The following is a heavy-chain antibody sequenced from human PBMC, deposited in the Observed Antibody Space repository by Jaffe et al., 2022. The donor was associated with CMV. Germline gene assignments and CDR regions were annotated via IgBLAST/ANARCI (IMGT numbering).Heavy chain of an antibody. CDR1: GFTFSDYY. D-gene: IGHD3-10*01. V-gene: IGHV3-11*06. J-gene: IGHJ2*01. CDR2: ISSSSAYE. Sequence: QVQLVESGGGLVKPGGSLRLSCAASGFTFSDYYMSWIRQAPGKGLEWISYISSSSAYEDYADSVKGRFTISRDNAKNSLYLQMNSLRAEDTAVYFCARDRGRRLQHWYFDLWGRGTLVTVSS. CDR3: ARDRGRRLQHWYFDL.